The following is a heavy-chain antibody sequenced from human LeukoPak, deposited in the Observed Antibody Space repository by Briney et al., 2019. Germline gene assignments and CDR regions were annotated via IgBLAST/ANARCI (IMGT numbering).Heavy chain of an antibody. J-gene: IGHJ4*02. V-gene: IGHV3-23*01. CDR3: AKSPYSSSWYKTFDY. CDR1: GFTFSSYA. Sequence: GGSLRLSCAASGFTFSSYAMSWVRQAPGKGLEWVSAISAGSGSTYYADSVKGRFTISRDNSKNTLYLQMNSLRVEDTAVYYCAKSPYSSSWYKTFDYWGQGTLVTVSS. CDR2: ISAGSGST. D-gene: IGHD6-13*01.